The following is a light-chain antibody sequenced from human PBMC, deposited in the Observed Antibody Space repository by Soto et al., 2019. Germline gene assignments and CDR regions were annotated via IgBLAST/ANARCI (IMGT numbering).Light chain of an antibody. V-gene: IGKV3-20*01. J-gene: IGKJ1*01. CDR3: QQYGDSPVT. CDR2: DAS. CDR1: QSVSSY. Sequence: EIVMTQSPGTLSLSPGERATLYYRASQSVSSYLAWYQQKPGQAPRLLISDASDRATGIPDRFSGSGSGTDFTLTISRLVPEDFAVYYCQQYGDSPVTFGQGTKVDI.